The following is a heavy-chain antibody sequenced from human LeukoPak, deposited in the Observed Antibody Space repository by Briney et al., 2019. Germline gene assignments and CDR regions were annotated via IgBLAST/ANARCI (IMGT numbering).Heavy chain of an antibody. D-gene: IGHD3-10*01. CDR1: GFTFSDYY. Sequence: GGSLRLSCAASGFTFSDYYMNWIRQAPGSGLEWISFISGSGDTIYYADSVKGRFTISRDNAKNALYLQMNSLRAEDTAVYYCASRFGELSVGKTYYYYYMDVWGKGTTVTVSS. V-gene: IGHV3-11*01. J-gene: IGHJ6*03. CDR2: ISGSGDTI. CDR3: ASRFGELSVGKTYYYYYMDV.